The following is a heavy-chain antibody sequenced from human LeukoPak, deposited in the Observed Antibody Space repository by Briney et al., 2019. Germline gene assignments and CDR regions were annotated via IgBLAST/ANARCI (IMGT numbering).Heavy chain of an antibody. CDR2: ISGSGGST. CDR3: ARHGGAAYYYAVDD. J-gene: IGHJ6*02. D-gene: IGHD4-23*01. Sequence: PGGSLRLSCAASGFTFSSYAMSWVRQAPGKGLEWVSAISGSGGSTYYADSVKGRFTISRDNSKNTMYLQMDSLRAEDTAIYYCARHGGAAYYYAVDDWGQGTTVTVSS. V-gene: IGHV3-23*01. CDR1: GFTFSSYA.